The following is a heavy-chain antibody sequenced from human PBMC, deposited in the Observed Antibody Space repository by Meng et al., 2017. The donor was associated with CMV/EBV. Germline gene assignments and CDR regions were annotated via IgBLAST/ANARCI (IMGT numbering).Heavy chain of an antibody. Sequence: AGVDTPVHPVKVSRQASGGPLRSYAISWVRRAPGEGLEWMGGIIPIFGTANYAQKFQGRVTITADESTSTAYMELSSLRSEDTAVYYWAREGYCGGDCFYDYWGQGTLVTVSS. D-gene: IGHD2-21*02. CDR2: IIPIFGTA. V-gene: IGHV1-69*01. CDR3: AREGYCGGDCFYDY. CDR1: GGPLRSYA. J-gene: IGHJ4*02.